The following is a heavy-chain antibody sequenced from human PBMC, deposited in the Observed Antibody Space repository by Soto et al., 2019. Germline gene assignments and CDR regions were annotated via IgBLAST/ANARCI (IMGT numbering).Heavy chain of an antibody. CDR1: GDSISSYS. J-gene: IGHJ6*02. CDR3: ARSPDSSGYYPRRYYYGMDV. D-gene: IGHD3-22*01. CDR2: IHHNGNT. V-gene: IGHV4-59*12. Sequence: SETLSLTCTVSGDSISSYSWSWIRQPPGKGLEWIGNIHHNGNTKYSPSLKSRVTMSVDTSKNQFSLKLSSVTAADTAVYYCARSPDSSGYYPRRYYYGMDVWGQGTTVTVSS.